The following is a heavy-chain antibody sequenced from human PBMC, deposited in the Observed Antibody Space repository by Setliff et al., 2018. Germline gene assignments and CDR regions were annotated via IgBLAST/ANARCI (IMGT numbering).Heavy chain of an antibody. CDR3: ATRPGIAVAGFDH. Sequence: ASVKVSCKAYGYTFSRNYITWVRQAPGQGLEWMGWISTYNGDTDYAQKLKDRLTMTTDTSTSTAYMELGSLRSEDTAVYYCATRPGIAVAGFDHGGQGTLVTVSS. J-gene: IGHJ4*02. CDR1: GYTFSRNY. CDR2: ISTYNGDT. D-gene: IGHD6-19*01. V-gene: IGHV1-18*01.